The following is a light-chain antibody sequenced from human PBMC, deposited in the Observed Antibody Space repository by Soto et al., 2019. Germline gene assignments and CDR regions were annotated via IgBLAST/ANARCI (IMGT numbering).Light chain of an antibody. CDR1: ETVDSKY. J-gene: IGKJ1*01. CDR2: RAS. V-gene: IGKV3-20*01. Sequence: EIVLTQSPGTLSLSPGERATLSCRASETVDSKYLAWYQQKPGQAPRVLIYRASARATGIPARFSGSGSGTDFTLTIISLEPEDFSVDFCQQYGNSPWTFVQGTKVEV. CDR3: QQYGNSPWT.